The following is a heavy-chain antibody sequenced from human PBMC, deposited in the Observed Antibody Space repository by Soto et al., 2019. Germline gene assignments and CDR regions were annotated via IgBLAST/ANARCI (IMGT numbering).Heavy chain of an antibody. CDR1: GFTFSTYW. J-gene: IGHJ4*02. V-gene: IGHV3-74*01. CDR2: LNRDGSGT. D-gene: IGHD3-3*01. CDR3: ARVGWSGSWYFDY. Sequence: PGGSLRLSCAASGFTFSTYWMHWVRQAPGSGLVWVSRLNRDGSGTDYADSVKGRFTISRDNGKESLYLRMNSLRAEDTAVYYCARVGWSGSWYFDYWGKGTLVTVSS.